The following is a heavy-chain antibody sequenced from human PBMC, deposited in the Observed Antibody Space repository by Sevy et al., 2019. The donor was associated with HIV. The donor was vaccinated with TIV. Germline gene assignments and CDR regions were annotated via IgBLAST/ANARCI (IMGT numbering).Heavy chain of an antibody. J-gene: IGHJ4*02. D-gene: IGHD1-26*01. CDR2: IWYDGSQK. Sequence: GGSLRLSCAASGFTFSSYGMHWARQAPGKGLEWVALIWYDGSQKYYADSVKGRFTISRDNSKNTLYLQMNSLRAEDTAVYYCAKGADISGHKHDNFDNWGQGSLVTVSS. V-gene: IGHV3-33*06. CDR3: AKGADISGHKHDNFDN. CDR1: GFTFSSYG.